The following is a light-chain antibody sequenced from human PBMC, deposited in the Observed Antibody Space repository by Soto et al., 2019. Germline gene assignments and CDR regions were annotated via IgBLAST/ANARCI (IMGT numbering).Light chain of an antibody. V-gene: IGKV1-5*01. J-gene: IGKJ5*01. CDR2: SAS. CDR1: QTISSW. CDR3: QQYYSTPIT. Sequence: DIQMTQSPSTLSGSVGDRVTITCRASQTISSWLAWYQQKPGIAPKLLIYSASSLQSGVPSRFSGSGSGTDFTLTISTLQPEDFATYYCQQYYSTPITFGQGTRLEIK.